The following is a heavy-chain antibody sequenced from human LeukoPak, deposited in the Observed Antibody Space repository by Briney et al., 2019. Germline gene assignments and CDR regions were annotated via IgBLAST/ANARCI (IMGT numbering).Heavy chain of an antibody. V-gene: IGHV3-74*01. CDR3: ARGNYGLDV. J-gene: IGHJ6*02. CDR1: GFPFSNFW. Sequence: GGSLRLSCAASGFPFSNFWMYWVRQAPVKGLVWVSRISGDGSSTNYADSVKGRFTISRDNAKNTLYLQVNSLRAEDTAVYYCARGNYGLDVWGQGTTVTVSS. CDR2: ISGDGSST.